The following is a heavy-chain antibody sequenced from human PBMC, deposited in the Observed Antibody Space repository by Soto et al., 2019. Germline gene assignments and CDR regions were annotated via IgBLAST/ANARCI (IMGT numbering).Heavy chain of an antibody. CDR3: ARAGRYCSGGSCYPDAFDI. J-gene: IGHJ3*02. V-gene: IGHV3-53*04. CDR2: IYSGGST. Sequence: GGSLRLSCAASGFTVSSNYMSWVRQAPGKGLEWVSVIYSGGSTYYADSVKGRFTISRHNSKNTLYLQMNSLRAEDTAVYYCARAGRYCSGGSCYPDAFDIWGQGTMVT. D-gene: IGHD2-15*01. CDR1: GFTVSSNY.